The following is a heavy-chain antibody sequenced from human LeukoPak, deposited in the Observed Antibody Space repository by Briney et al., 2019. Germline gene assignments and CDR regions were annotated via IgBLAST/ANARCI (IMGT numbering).Heavy chain of an antibody. J-gene: IGHJ4*02. V-gene: IGHV1-18*04. CDR2: ISAYNGNT. CDR3: ARDWGSSWSTYSDY. CDR1: GYTFTSYG. Sequence: ASVKVSCKASGYTFTSYGISWVRQATGQGLEWMGWISAYNGNTNYAQKLQGRVTMTTDTSTSTAYMELRSLRSDDTAVYYCARDWGSSWSTYSDYWGQGTLVTVSS. D-gene: IGHD6-13*01.